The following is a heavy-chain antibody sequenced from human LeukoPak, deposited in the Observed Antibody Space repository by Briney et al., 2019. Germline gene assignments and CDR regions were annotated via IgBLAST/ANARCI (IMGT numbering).Heavy chain of an antibody. Sequence: ASVKVSCKVSGYTLTELSMHWVRQAPGQGLEWMGWINPNRGATNYAQKFQGRVTMTRDTSISTAHMELSRLRSDDTAVYYCARAGGSGSYPPGYWGQGTLVTVSS. J-gene: IGHJ4*02. V-gene: IGHV1-2*02. CDR1: GYTLTELS. CDR2: INPNRGAT. D-gene: IGHD3-10*01. CDR3: ARAGGSGSYPPGY.